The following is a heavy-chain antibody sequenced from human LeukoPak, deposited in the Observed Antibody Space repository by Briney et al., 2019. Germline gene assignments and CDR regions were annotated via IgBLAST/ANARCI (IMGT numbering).Heavy chain of an antibody. D-gene: IGHD4-17*01. Sequence: GGSLRLPCAASRFTFSDYYMTWVRQAPGRGLEWVANRKEDGSEKNYVDSVKGRFTISRDNAKNSVYLLLNSLTPEDTAVYYCARDLRAGGTWSYGVYFDLWGRGTLVTVSS. CDR1: RFTFSDYY. CDR2: RKEDGSEK. J-gene: IGHJ2*01. CDR3: ARDLRAGGTWSYGVYFDL. V-gene: IGHV3-7*01.